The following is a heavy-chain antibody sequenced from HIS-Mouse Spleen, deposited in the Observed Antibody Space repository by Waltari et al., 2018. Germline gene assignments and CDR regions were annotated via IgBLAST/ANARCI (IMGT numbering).Heavy chain of an antibody. CDR2: FDPEDGET. CDR1: GYTLTQLS. Sequence: QVQLVQSGAEVQKPGASVKVSCKVSGYTLTQLSMPSVRQAPGTGLEWMGGFDPEDGETIYEQKFQGRVTMTEDTSTDTAYMELSSLRSEDTAVYYCATGARITMIVVVPHDAFDIWGQGTMVTVSS. D-gene: IGHD3-22*01. J-gene: IGHJ3*02. V-gene: IGHV1-24*01. CDR3: ATGARITMIVVVPHDAFDI.